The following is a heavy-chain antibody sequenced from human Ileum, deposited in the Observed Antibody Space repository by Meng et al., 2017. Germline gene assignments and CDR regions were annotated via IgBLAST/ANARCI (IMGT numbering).Heavy chain of an antibody. Sequence: SVKVSCKASGGSFSYPISWVRLAPGQGLEWMGGISPIFGTTNYAQNFQGRVTITADKSTTTAYMELSILRFEDTAVYYCARAGSDGYNYPGFDYWGQGTLVTVSS. CDR1: GGSFSYP. CDR3: ARAGSDGYNYPGFDY. V-gene: IGHV1-69*06. D-gene: IGHD5-24*01. CDR2: ISPIFGTT. J-gene: IGHJ4*02.